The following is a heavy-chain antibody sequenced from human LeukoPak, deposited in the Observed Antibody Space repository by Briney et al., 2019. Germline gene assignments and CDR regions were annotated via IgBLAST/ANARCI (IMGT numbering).Heavy chain of an antibody. J-gene: IGHJ4*02. V-gene: IGHV4-59*01. D-gene: IGHD4-17*01. CDR1: GGAISSYY. CDR2: IHYSGNT. CDR3: ARSGTVTNFDY. Sequence: SETLSLTCTVSGGAISSYYWSWIRQPPGKGLEWIAYIHYSGNTNYSPSLKGRVTISVDTSKNQFSLRLTSVTAADTAVYYCARSGTVTNFDYWGQGTLVSVSS.